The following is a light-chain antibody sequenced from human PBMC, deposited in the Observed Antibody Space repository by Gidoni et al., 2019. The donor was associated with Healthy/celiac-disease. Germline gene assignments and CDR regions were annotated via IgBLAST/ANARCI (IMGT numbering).Light chain of an antibody. CDR3: QQYSHS. Sequence: DIQMTQSPSPLSASVGDRVTITCRASPSISSWLAWYQQKPGKAPKLLIYKASSLESGVQSRFSGSGSGTEFTLTISSLQPDDFATYYCQQYSHSFGQGTKLEIK. V-gene: IGKV1-5*03. CDR2: KAS. CDR1: PSISSW. J-gene: IGKJ2*03.